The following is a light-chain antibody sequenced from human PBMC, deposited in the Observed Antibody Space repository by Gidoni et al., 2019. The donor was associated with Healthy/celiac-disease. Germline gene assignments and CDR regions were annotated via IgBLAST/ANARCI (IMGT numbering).Light chain of an antibody. CDR1: SSNIGSNY. J-gene: IGLJ3*02. Sequence: QSVLTQPPSASGTPGQRVTISCSGSSSNIGSNYVYWYQKLPGTAPKLLIYRNNQRPSGVPARFSGSKSGTSASLAISGLRSEDEADYYCAAWDDSLSEVFGGGTKLTVL. CDR2: RNN. V-gene: IGLV1-47*01. CDR3: AAWDDSLSEV.